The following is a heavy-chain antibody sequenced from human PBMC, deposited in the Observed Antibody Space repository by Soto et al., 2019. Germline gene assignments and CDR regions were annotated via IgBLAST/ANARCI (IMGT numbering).Heavy chain of an antibody. CDR1: GGTFSSYA. D-gene: IGHD3-10*01. J-gene: IGHJ6*02. Sequence: GASVKVSCKASGGTFSSYAIRWVRQAPGQGLEWMGGIIPIFGTANYAQKFQGRVTITADKSTSTAYMELSSLRSEDTAVYYCARDFYYCYGSVSSLRFYYGMDVWGQGTTVTVSS. CDR2: IIPIFGTA. V-gene: IGHV1-69*06. CDR3: ARDFYYCYGSVSSLRFYYGMDV.